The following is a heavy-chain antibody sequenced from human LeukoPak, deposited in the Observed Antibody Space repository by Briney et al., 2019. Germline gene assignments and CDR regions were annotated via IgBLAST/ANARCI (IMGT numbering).Heavy chain of an antibody. CDR3: ARDGRQRITMDTGALDI. CDR1: GGSISGYY. J-gene: IGHJ3*02. V-gene: IGHV4-4*07. Sequence: PSETLSLTCTVSGGSISGYYWSWIRQPAGTGLEWLGRVYTSGSTNYNPSLKSRVTISMDTSKNQFSLKLSSVTAADTAVYYCARDGRQRITMDTGALDIWGQGTMVTVSS. D-gene: IGHD3-10*01. CDR2: VYTSGST.